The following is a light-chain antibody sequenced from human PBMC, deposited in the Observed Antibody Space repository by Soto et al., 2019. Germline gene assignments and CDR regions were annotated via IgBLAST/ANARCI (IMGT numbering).Light chain of an antibody. CDR1: SSNIGAGYD. V-gene: IGLV1-40*01. CDR2: GNI. Sequence: QPVLAQPPSVSGAPGQSVTISCTGSSSNIGAGYDVHWYQQRPGTAPKLLIFGNINRPSGVPDRFSGSKSGTSASLAITGLQPADEGDYYCQSYDSTLSAIDVFGDGTKGTVL. J-gene: IGLJ1*01. CDR3: QSYDSTLSAIDV.